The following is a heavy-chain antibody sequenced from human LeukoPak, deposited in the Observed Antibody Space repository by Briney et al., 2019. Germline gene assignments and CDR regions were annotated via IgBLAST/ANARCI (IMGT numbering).Heavy chain of an antibody. D-gene: IGHD2-2*01. V-gene: IGHV1-2*02. CDR3: ARVYCSSTSCYNWFDP. CDR2: INPDSGGT. J-gene: IGHJ5*02. Sequence: ASVKLSCKASGYTFTGYNMHWVRQAPGQGLEWMGWINPDSGGTNYAQKIQGSVTMTSDTSISTAYMELSRLRSDDTAVYYCARVYCSSTSCYNWFDPWGQGTLVTVSS. CDR1: GYTFTGYN.